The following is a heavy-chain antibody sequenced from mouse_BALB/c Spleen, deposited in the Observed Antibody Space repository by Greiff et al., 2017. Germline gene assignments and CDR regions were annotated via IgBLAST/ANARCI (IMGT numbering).Heavy chain of an antibody. CDR3: ATLYGNWSFAY. Sequence: VQLQQSGPELVKPGASVRISCKASGYTFTSYYIHWVKQRPGQGLEWIGWIYPGNVNTKYNEKFKGKATLTADKSSSTAYMQLSSLASEDSAVYYCATLYGNWSFAYWGQGTLVTVSA. CDR2: IYPGNVNT. D-gene: IGHD2-1*01. J-gene: IGHJ3*01. V-gene: IGHV1S56*01. CDR1: GYTFTSYY.